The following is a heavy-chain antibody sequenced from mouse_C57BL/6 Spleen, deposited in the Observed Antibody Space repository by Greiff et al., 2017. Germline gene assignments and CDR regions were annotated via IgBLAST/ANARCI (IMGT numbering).Heavy chain of an antibody. CDR1: GYTFTSYW. V-gene: IGHV1-61*01. CDR2: IYPSDSET. D-gene: IGHD1-1*01. CDR3: ARSTPPGGYYGSSYSSYWYFDV. Sequence: QVQLQQPGAELVRPGSSVKLSCKASGYTFTSYWMDWVKQRPGQGLEWIGNIYPSDSETHYNQKFKDKATLTVDKSSSTAYMQLSSLTSEDSAVYYCARSTPPGGYYGSSYSSYWYFDVWGTGTTVTVSS. J-gene: IGHJ1*03.